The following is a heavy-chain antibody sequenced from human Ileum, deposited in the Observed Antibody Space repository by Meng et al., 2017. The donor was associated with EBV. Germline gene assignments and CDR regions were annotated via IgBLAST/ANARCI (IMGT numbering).Heavy chain of an antibody. V-gene: IGHV4-4*02. CDR2: IYQNGGT. J-gene: IGHJ4*02. D-gene: IGHD5-18*01. CDR1: GGPITERNS. Sequence: QAGQRLVKPSGTPSLTGAVAGGPITERNSGSWVRQPPGQGLEWIGEIYQNGGTNYNPSLKSRVTISVDKSKNEISLKLRSVTAADTAVYYCARWAFIYSYGFDNWGQGTLVTVSS. CDR3: ARWAFIYSYGFDN.